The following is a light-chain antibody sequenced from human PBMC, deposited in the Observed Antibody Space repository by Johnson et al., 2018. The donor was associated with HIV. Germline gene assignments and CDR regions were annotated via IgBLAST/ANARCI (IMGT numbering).Light chain of an antibody. Sequence: QSVLTQPPSVSAAPGQKVTISCSGSSSNIGNNYVSWYQQLPGTAPKLLIYDNNERPSGIPDRFSGSKSGTSATLGITGLQTGDEADYYCGTWDNGLITYVFGTATKVAVL. CDR2: DNN. CDR1: SSNIGNNY. CDR3: GTWDNGLITYV. V-gene: IGLV1-51*01. J-gene: IGLJ1*01.